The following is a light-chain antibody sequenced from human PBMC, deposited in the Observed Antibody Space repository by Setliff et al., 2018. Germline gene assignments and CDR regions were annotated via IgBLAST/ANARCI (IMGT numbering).Light chain of an antibody. Sequence: QSVLTQPASVSESPGQSITISCTGTSRDVGAHDFVSWYQQRPGKAPKLIIYDVNNRPSGVSNRFSGSKSGNTASLTISGLQAGDDADYYCSSHTTSSTWGFGGGTK. CDR2: DVN. V-gene: IGLV2-14*03. CDR1: SRDVGAHDF. J-gene: IGLJ3*02. CDR3: SSHTTSSTWG.